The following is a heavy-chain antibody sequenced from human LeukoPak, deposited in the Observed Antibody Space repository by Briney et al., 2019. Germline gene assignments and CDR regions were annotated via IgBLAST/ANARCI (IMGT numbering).Heavy chain of an antibody. D-gene: IGHD6-19*01. J-gene: IGHJ5*02. Sequence: SETLSLTCTASGGSISNYYWSWIRQPPGKGLEWIGYIYYSGSTNYNPSLKSRVTISVDTSKNQFSLKLSSVTAADTAVYYCATSGYSSGSPFDPWGQGTLVTVSS. CDR2: IYYSGST. CDR1: GGSISNYY. V-gene: IGHV4-59*01. CDR3: ATSGYSSGSPFDP.